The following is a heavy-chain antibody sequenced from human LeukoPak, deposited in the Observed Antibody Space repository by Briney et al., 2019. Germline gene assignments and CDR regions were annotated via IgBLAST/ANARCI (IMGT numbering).Heavy chain of an antibody. J-gene: IGHJ4*02. Sequence: GGSLRLSCAASGFTFSSYAMSWVRQAPGKGLEWVSAISGSGGSTYYADSVKGRFTISRDNSKNTLYLQMNSLRADDTAVYYCAGTAAGTEAYIDYWGQGTLVTVSS. CDR3: AGTAAGTEAYIDY. D-gene: IGHD6-13*01. CDR2: ISGSGGST. V-gene: IGHV3-23*01. CDR1: GFTFSSYA.